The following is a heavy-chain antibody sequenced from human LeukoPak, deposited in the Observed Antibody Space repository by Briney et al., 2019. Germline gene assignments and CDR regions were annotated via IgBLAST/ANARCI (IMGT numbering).Heavy chain of an antibody. Sequence: GRSLRLSCAASGFTFNKHAMEWVRQAPGKGLEWVTLILSAGNNKYYADSVKGRFTISRDNSKNTLYLQMNSLGPEDTAVYYCAKDMSAVDGHDYWGQGTLVTVSS. J-gene: IGHJ4*02. CDR2: ILSAGNNK. D-gene: IGHD5-24*01. CDR3: AKDMSAVDGHDY. V-gene: IGHV3-30*04. CDR1: GFTFNKHA.